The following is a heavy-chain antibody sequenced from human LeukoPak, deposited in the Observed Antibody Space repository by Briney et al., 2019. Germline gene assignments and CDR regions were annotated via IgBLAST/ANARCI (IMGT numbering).Heavy chain of an antibody. J-gene: IGHJ4*02. CDR1: GGSISSSNW. CDR2: IYHSGSS. V-gene: IGHV4-4*02. CDR3: ARAPFCSGGSCYWRFDY. D-gene: IGHD2-15*01. Sequence: SQTLSLTCAVSGGSISSSNWWSWVRQPPGKGLEWIGEIYHSGSSNYNPSLKSQVTISVDKSKNQFSLELSSVTAADTAMYYCARAPFCSGGSCYWRFDYWGQGTLVTVSS.